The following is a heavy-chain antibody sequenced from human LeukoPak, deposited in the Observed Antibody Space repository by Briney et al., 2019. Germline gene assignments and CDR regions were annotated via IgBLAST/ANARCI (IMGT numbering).Heavy chain of an antibody. V-gene: IGHV1-8*03. CDR3: ARRYSSSWYSFDP. Sequence: AASVKVSCKASGYTFTGYYMHWVRQAPGQGLEWMGWMNPNSGNTGYARKFQGRVTITRNTSISTAYMELSSLRSEDTAVYYCARRYSSSWYSFDPWGQGTLVTVSS. J-gene: IGHJ5*02. CDR1: GYTFTGYY. D-gene: IGHD6-13*01. CDR2: MNPNSGNT.